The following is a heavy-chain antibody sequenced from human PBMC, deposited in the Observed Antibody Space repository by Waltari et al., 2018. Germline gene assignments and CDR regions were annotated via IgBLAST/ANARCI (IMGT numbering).Heavy chain of an antibody. Sequence: QVQLQQWGAGLLKPSETLSLTCAVYGGSFSGYYWSWIRQPPGKGLEWIGEINNSGSTNYNPSLKSRVTISVDTSKNQFSLKLSSVTAADTAVYYCARGRGSSSSRPLDYWGQGTLVTVSS. D-gene: IGHD6-6*01. CDR2: INNSGST. J-gene: IGHJ4*02. CDR3: ARGRGSSSSRPLDY. CDR1: GGSFSGYY. V-gene: IGHV4-34*01.